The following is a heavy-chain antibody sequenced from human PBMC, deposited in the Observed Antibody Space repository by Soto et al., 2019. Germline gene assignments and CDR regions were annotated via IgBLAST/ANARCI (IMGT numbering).Heavy chain of an antibody. CDR1: GFTFSRYA. CDR3: AKETGYSYGFQPNALDV. D-gene: IGHD5-18*01. Sequence: GGSLRLSCAGSGFTFSRYAMNWVRQAPGKGLEWVSIISSRGDRTSYAESVKGRFTISRDDSKNTLFLHMNSLGAEDTAVYYCAKETGYSYGFQPNALDVWGQGTTVTVSS. J-gene: IGHJ6*02. CDR2: ISSRGDRT. V-gene: IGHV3-23*01.